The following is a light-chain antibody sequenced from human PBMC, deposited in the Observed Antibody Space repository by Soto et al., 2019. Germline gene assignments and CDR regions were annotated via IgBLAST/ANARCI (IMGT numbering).Light chain of an antibody. J-gene: IGKJ1*01. CDR1: QSARSSY. V-gene: IGKV3-20*01. CDR3: QRYARSVGT. Sequence: EIVLTQSPGTLSLSPGERATVSCRASQSARSSYFAWYQQKPGQAPRLLISCASNRATGIPDRFSGSGSGTAFTLTISSLGPEDFAVYYCQRYARSVGTFGQRTRLEI. CDR2: CAS.